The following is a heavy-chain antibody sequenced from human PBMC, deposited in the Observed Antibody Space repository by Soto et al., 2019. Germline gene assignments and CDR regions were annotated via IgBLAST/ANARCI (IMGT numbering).Heavy chain of an antibody. CDR2: VYYRGRS. J-gene: IGHJ4*02. D-gene: IGHD2-8*01. Sequence: SGTLSLTCTVSGGSVSNSNYYWGWIRQSPGKGLEWIGSVYYRGRSYSKSSVKSRVTISVDTSKNQFSLNLNSVTASDTAVYYCVSQRTSVLTQAYFDYWGPGALVTVSS. CDR1: GGSVSNSNYY. V-gene: IGHV4-39*01. CDR3: VSQRTSVLTQAYFDY.